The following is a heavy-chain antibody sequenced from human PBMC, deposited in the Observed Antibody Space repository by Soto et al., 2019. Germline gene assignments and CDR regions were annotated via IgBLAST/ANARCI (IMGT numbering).Heavy chain of an antibody. V-gene: IGHV5-51*01. CDR1: GYIFSKYW. CDR2: IYPGDSDT. J-gene: IGHJ4*02. CDR3: VVYSSSSGRHFDY. Sequence: GESLKISCMSSGYIFSKYWIGWVRQMPGKGLEWMGIIYPGDSDTRYSPSFQGQVTISADKSITTAYLQWRSLKASDTAIYYCVVYSSSSGRHFDYWGQGTLVTVSS. D-gene: IGHD6-6*01.